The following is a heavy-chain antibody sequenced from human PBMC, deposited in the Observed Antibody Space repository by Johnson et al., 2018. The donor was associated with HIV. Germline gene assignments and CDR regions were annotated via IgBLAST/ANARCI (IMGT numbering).Heavy chain of an antibody. CDR3: ASPLEAAAGPMDAFDI. D-gene: IGHD6-13*01. Sequence: EVQLVESGGGWIQPGGVPETLLCSLTFRNCAFQWVRQAPGKGLEWVSAISGSGDSAYYADSVKGRFTISRDNSKNTLYLQMNSLRAEDTAVYYCASPLEAAAGPMDAFDIWGQGTMVTVSS. CDR1: TFRNCA. V-gene: IGHV3-23*04. CDR2: ISGSGDSA. J-gene: IGHJ3*02.